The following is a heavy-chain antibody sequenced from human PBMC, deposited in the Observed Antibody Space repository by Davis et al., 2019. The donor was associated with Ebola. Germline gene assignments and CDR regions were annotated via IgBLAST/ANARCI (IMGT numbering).Heavy chain of an antibody. V-gene: IGHV4-59*12. CDR1: GGSISSYY. Sequence: SETLSLTCTVSGGSISSYYWSWIRQPPGKGLEWIGYIYYSGSTNYNPSLKSRVTISVDTSKNQFSLKLSSVTATDTAVYYCARGYCSGGSCPLGYYYYGMDVWGQGTTVTVSS. D-gene: IGHD2-15*01. CDR3: ARGYCSGGSCPLGYYYYGMDV. J-gene: IGHJ6*02. CDR2: IYYSGST.